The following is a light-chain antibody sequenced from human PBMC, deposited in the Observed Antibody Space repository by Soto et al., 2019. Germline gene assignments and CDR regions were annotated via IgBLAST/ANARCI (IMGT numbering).Light chain of an antibody. V-gene: IGKV2-28*01. CDR3: MQAVQTPLT. CDR2: LGS. Sequence: DIVMTQSPLSLPVTPGEPASISCRSSQSLLHSDGYNYLFWHLQKPGQSPQLLIYLGSNRAPGVPDRFSGSGSGTDFTLKISRVEAEDVAIYYCMQAVQTPLTFGGGTKVEIK. CDR1: QSLLHSDGYNY. J-gene: IGKJ4*01.